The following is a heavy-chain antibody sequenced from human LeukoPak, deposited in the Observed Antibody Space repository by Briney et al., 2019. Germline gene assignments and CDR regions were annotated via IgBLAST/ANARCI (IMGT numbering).Heavy chain of an antibody. CDR3: ARAVRITMDSL. V-gene: IGHV1-2*02. Sequence: GASVKVSCKDSGVTFTAYYMHWGRQAPGQGLEWMGWINPNSGGTNYAQKFQGRVTMTRDPSISTAYMELSRLRSDATAVYDFARAVRITMDSLWGQGTLVTVSS. D-gene: IGHD3-10*01. CDR2: INPNSGGT. J-gene: IGHJ4*02. CDR1: GVTFTAYY.